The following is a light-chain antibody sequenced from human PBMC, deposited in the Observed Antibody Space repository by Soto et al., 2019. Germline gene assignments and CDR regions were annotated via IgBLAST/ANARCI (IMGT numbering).Light chain of an antibody. Sequence: QSVLTQPASVSGSPGQSITISCTGTSSDVGGYNYVSWYQQHPGKAPKLMIYDVSNRPSGVSYRFSGSKSGNTASLTIFGLKAEDEADYYCSSYTTSSTPYFFGTGTKVTVL. CDR1: SSDVGGYNY. CDR2: DVS. CDR3: SSYTTSSTPYF. J-gene: IGLJ1*01. V-gene: IGLV2-14*01.